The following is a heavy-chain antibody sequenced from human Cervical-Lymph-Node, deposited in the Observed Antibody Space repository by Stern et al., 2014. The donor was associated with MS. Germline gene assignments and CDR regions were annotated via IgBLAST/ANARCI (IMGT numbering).Heavy chain of an antibody. J-gene: IGHJ4*02. Sequence: VQLLESGGGLVKPGGSLRLSCAASGFTFSDYYMSWIRQAPGKGLEWISYISSRGDHIEYADSVKGRFTISRDNAKNSLYLQMNSLRAEDTAVYYCTRADGSKDDYWGQGTLVTVSS. CDR2: ISSRGDHI. V-gene: IGHV3-11*01. CDR1: GFTFSDYY. D-gene: IGHD3-10*01. CDR3: TRADGSKDDY.